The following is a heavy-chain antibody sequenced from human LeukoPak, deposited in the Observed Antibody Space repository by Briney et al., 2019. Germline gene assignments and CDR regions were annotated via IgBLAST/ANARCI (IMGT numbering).Heavy chain of an antibody. CDR3: VRDRPHNWFDP. Sequence: ASVKVSCKVSGYTLTELSMHWVRQAPGKGLEWMGGFDPEDGETIYAQKFQGRVTMTRDTSITTAYMELSSLRSDDTALYYCVRDRPHNWFDPWGQGTLVTVSS. J-gene: IGHJ5*02. V-gene: IGHV1-24*01. CDR2: FDPEDGET. CDR1: GYTLTELS.